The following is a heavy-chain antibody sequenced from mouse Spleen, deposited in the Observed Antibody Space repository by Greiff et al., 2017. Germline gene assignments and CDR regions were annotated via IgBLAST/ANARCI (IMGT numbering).Heavy chain of an antibody. J-gene: IGHJ3*01. V-gene: IGHV5-17*01. CDR3: ASGALYGSFAY. CDR2: ISSGSSTI. Sequence: EVQRVESGGGLVKPGGSLKLSCAASGFTFSDYGMHWVRQAPEKGLEWVAYISSGSSTIYYADTVKGRFTISRDNAKNTLFLQMTSLRSEDTAMYYCASGALYGSFAYWGQGTLVTVSA. D-gene: IGHD1-1*01. CDR1: GFTFSDYG.